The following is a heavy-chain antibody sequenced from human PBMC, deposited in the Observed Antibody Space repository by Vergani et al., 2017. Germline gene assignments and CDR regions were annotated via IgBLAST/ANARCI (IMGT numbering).Heavy chain of an antibody. D-gene: IGHD3-22*01. CDR3: ARGAYYDSSGYYWGWFDP. V-gene: IGHV4-59*01. Sequence: QVQLQESGPGLVKPSETLSLTCTVSGGSISSYYWSWIRQPPGKGLEWIGYIYYSGSTNYNPSLKSRVTRSVDTSKNQFPLKLSSVTAADTAVYYCARGAYYDSSGYYWGWFDPWGQGTLVTVSS. CDR2: IYYSGST. J-gene: IGHJ5*02. CDR1: GGSISSYY.